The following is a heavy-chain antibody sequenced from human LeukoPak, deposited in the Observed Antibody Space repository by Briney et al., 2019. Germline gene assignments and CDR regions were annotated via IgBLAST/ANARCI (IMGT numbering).Heavy chain of an antibody. CDR2: IIPIFGTA. V-gene: IGHV1-69*01. D-gene: IGHD2-2*02. Sequence: EASVNGSCKASGGTFSSYAISWVRQAPGQELEWMGGIIPIFGTANYAQKFQGRVTITADESTSTAYMELSSLRSEDTAVYYCARDGEDIVVVPAAIKATSYYYYGMDVWGKGTTVTVSS. CDR3: ARDGEDIVVVPAAIKATSYYYYGMDV. CDR1: GGTFSSYA. J-gene: IGHJ6*04.